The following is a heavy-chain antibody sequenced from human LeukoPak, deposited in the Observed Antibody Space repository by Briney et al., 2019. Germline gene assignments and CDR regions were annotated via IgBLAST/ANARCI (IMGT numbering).Heavy chain of an antibody. V-gene: IGHV1-69*05. Sequence: SVKVSCKASGGTFSSYAISWVRQAPGQGLEWMGGIIPIFGTANYAQKFQGRVTITTDESTSTAYMELSSLRSEDTAVYYCATRITDSGSSHINYWGQGTLVTVSS. CDR2: IIPIFGTA. D-gene: IGHD1-26*01. J-gene: IGHJ4*02. CDR1: GGTFSSYA. CDR3: ATRITDSGSSHINY.